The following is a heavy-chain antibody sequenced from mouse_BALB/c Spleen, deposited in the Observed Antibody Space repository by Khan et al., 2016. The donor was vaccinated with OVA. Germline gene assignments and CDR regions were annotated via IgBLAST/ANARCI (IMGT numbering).Heavy chain of an antibody. J-gene: IGHJ2*01. Sequence: EVQLQESGPGLVKPSQSLSLTCTVTGYSITSGYAWNWIRQFPGNKLEWMGYISYSGGTSYNPSLKSRISITRDTSKNQFFLQLKSVNTEDTATYYCARGNYYGYYFDYWGKGTTLTVSS. CDR2: ISYSGGT. D-gene: IGHD1-1*01. CDR1: GYSITSGYA. CDR3: ARGNYYGYYFDY. V-gene: IGHV3-2*02.